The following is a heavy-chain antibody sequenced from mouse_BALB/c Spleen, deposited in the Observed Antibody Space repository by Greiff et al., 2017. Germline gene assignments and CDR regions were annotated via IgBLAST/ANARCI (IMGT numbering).Heavy chain of an antibody. Sequence: EVNLVESGGGLVKPGGSLKLSCAASGFTFSSYTMSWVRQTPEKRLEWVATISSGGSYTYYPDSVKGRFTISRDNAKNTLYLQMSSLKSEDTAMYYCTRGGSSYGYWGQGTTLTVSS. CDR3: TRGGSSYGY. V-gene: IGHV5-6-4*01. J-gene: IGHJ2*01. CDR1: GFTFSSYT. CDR2: ISSGGSYT. D-gene: IGHD1-1*01.